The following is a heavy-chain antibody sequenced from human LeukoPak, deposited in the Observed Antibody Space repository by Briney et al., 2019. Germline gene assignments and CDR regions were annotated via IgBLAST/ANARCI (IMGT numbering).Heavy chain of an antibody. CDR3: ARDAADYYDSSGYFDY. Sequence: GGSLRLSCAASGFVFSNYWMTWVRQAPGKGLEWVANIKPDGSDKYYVDSVKGRFTISRDNSKNTLYLQMNSLRAEDTAVYYCARDAADYYDSSGYFDYWGQGTLVTVSS. CDR2: IKPDGSDK. J-gene: IGHJ4*02. CDR1: GFVFSNYW. V-gene: IGHV3-7*01. D-gene: IGHD3-22*01.